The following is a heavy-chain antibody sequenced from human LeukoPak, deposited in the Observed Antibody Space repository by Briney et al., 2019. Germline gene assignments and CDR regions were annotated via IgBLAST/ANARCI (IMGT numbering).Heavy chain of an antibody. D-gene: IGHD2-2*01. J-gene: IGHJ6*02. CDR2: INPNSGGT. CDR1: GYTFTGYY. CDR3: ASEPAAMAEVDYYYGMDV. Sequence: ALVKVSCEASGYTFTGYYMHWVRQAPGQGLEWMGWINPNSGGTNYAQKFQGRVTMTRDTSISTAYMELSRLRSDDTAVYYCASEPAAMAEVDYYYGMDVWGQGTTVTVSS. V-gene: IGHV1-2*02.